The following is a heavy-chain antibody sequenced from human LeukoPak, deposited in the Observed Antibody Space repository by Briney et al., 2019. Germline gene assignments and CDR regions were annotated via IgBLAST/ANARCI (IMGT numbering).Heavy chain of an antibody. D-gene: IGHD6-19*01. Sequence: ASVKVSCKASGGTFSSYAISWVRQAPGQGLEWMGGIIPIFGTANYAQKFQGRVTITADKSTSTAYMELSSLRSEDTAVYYCARGLSIAVGDYWGQGTLVTVSS. CDR3: ARGLSIAVGDY. CDR1: GGTFSSYA. V-gene: IGHV1-69*06. CDR2: IIPIFGTA. J-gene: IGHJ4*02.